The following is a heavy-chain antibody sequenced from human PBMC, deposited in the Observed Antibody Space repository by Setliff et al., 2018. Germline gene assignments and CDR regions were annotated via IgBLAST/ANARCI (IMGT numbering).Heavy chain of an antibody. J-gene: IGHJ4*02. CDR2: ILGSDGRT. CDR3: AKDYQSDSGWDFDY. CDR1: GFTFTNYA. V-gene: IGHV3-23*01. Sequence: LRLSCTASGFTFTNYAMSWVRQAPGKGLEWVSGILGSDGRTYYADSVKGRFTISRDNSKSTLYLQMSSLRAEDTAVYCCAKDYQSDSGWDFDYWGQGTLVTVSS. D-gene: IGHD6-19*01.